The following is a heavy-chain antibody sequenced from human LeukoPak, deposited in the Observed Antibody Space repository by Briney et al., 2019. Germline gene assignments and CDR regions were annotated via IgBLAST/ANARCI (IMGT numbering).Heavy chain of an antibody. V-gene: IGHV3-33*06. CDR1: GFTFSSYG. D-gene: IGHD1-26*01. Sequence: GRSLRLSCAASGFTFSSYGMHWVRQAPGKGLEWVAVIWYDGSNKYYADSVKGRFTISRDNSKNTLYLQMNSLRAEDTAVYYCAKSGSYHYYYYGMDVWGQGTTVTVSS. CDR2: IWYDGSNK. CDR3: AKSGSYHYYYYGMDV. J-gene: IGHJ6*02.